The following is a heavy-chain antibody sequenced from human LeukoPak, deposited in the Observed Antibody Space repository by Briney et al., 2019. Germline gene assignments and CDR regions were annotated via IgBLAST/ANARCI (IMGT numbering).Heavy chain of an antibody. D-gene: IGHD2-2*01. Sequence: SETLSLTCTVSGGSISSYYWSWIRQPPGKGLEWIGYIYYSGSTNYNPSLKSRVTISVDTSKNQFSLKLSSVTAADTAVYYCASLVVTEQYCSSTSCYVGWFDPWGQGTLVTVSS. CDR1: GGSISSYY. J-gene: IGHJ5*02. V-gene: IGHV4-59*08. CDR3: ASLVVTEQYCSSTSCYVGWFDP. CDR2: IYYSGST.